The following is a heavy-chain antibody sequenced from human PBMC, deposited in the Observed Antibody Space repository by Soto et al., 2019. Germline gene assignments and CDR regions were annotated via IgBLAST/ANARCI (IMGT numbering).Heavy chain of an antibody. Sequence: QVQLVQSGAEVKVPGASVKVSCKASGYSFTSYGFSWVRQAPGQGPEWMGWISSHNNNTKYAQKLQGRVTMTTDTSTSTAYLELRSLRSDDTAVYYCARDIVFEDSSGNLPGYWGQGTLVTVSS. CDR2: ISSHNNNT. J-gene: IGHJ4*02. CDR1: GYSFTSYG. CDR3: ARDIVFEDSSGNLPGY. V-gene: IGHV1-18*01. D-gene: IGHD3-22*01.